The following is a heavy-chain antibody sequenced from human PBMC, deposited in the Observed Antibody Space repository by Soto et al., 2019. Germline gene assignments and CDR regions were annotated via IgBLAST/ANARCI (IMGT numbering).Heavy chain of an antibody. D-gene: IGHD1-26*01. J-gene: IGHJ4*02. Sequence: QVQLQESGPGLVKPSQTLSLTCTVSGGSISSGGYYWSWIRQHPGKGLEWIGYIYYSGSTYYNPSLKSRVTIAVDTSKNQFSPQLSSVTAADTAVYYCARGPPPPIVGATLFDYWGQGTLVTVSS. CDR1: GGSISSGGYY. V-gene: IGHV4-31*03. CDR3: ARGPPPPIVGATLFDY. CDR2: IYYSGST.